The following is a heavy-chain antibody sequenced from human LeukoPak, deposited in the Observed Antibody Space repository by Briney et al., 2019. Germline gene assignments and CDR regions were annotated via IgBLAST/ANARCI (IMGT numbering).Heavy chain of an antibody. CDR2: ISSSSSYI. CDR3: ARASGVVIASGGHWFDP. V-gene: IGHV3-21*01. J-gene: IGHJ5*02. D-gene: IGHD2-21*01. Sequence: PGGSLRLSCAASGFTFSSYSMNWVRQAPGKGLELVSSISSSSSYIYYADSVKGRFTISRDNAKNSLYLQMNSLRAEDTAVYYCARASGVVIASGGHWFDPWGQGTLVTVSS. CDR1: GFTFSSYS.